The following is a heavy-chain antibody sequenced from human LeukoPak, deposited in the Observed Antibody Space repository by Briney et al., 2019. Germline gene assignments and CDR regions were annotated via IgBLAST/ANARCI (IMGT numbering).Heavy chain of an antibody. J-gene: IGHJ4*02. D-gene: IGHD3-3*01. V-gene: IGHV3-9*01. CDR1: GFTFDDYA. Sequence: GGSLRLSCAASGFTFDDYAMHWVRQAPGKGLEWVSGISWNSGSIGYADSVKGRFTISRDNAKNSLYLQMNSLRAEDTAVYYCARDSAGITIFGVVAFDYWGQGTLVTVSS. CDR2: ISWNSGSI. CDR3: ARDSAGITIFGVVAFDY.